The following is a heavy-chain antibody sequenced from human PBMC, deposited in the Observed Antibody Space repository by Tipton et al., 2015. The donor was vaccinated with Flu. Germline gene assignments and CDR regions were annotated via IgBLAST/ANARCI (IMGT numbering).Heavy chain of an antibody. V-gene: IGHV4-38-2*01. Sequence: PGLVKPSETLSLTCAVSGYSISSRYYWGWIRQPPGKGLEWIGCVYHGGTTYYNPSLKSRVAISLDTFKNQFSLKLTSVTAADTAVYYCATTTYYYGSGSHDYWGQGTLVTVSS. J-gene: IGHJ4*02. D-gene: IGHD3-10*01. CDR2: VYHGGTT. CDR1: GYSISSRYY. CDR3: ATTTYYYGSGSHDY.